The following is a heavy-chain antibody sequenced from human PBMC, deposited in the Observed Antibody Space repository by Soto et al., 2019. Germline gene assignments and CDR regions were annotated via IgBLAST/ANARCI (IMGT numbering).Heavy chain of an antibody. CDR1: GGSISSGDYY. CDR2: IYYSVST. Sequence: SETLSLTCTVSGGSISSGDYYWSWIRQPPGKGLEWIGYIYYSVSTYYNPSLKSRVTISVDTSKNQFSLKLSSVTAAATAVYYFVRSLVLAARLDYWCQAILVTVS. J-gene: IGHJ4*02. CDR3: VRSLVLAARLDY. D-gene: IGHD2-21*02. V-gene: IGHV4-30-4*01.